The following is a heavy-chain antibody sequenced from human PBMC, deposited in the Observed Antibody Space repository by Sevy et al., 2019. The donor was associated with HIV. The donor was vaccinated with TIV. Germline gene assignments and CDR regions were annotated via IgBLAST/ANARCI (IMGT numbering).Heavy chain of an antibody. CDR3: STHAGIAAAGIVFDY. Sequence: GGSLRLSCAASGFTFSDHYMEWVRQAPGKGLEWVGRTRNKADGYTTEYAASVKGRFTISRDDSENSLYLQMNSLKTEDTAVYYCSTHAGIAAAGIVFDYWGQGALVTVSS. V-gene: IGHV3-72*01. CDR1: GFTFSDHY. J-gene: IGHJ4*02. CDR2: TRNKADGYTT. D-gene: IGHD6-13*01.